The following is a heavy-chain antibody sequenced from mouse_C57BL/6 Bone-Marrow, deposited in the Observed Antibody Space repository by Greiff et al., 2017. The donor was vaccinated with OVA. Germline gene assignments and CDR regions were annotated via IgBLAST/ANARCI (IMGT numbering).Heavy chain of an antibody. V-gene: IGHV5-12*01. J-gene: IGHJ1*03. CDR3: ARQTTVVPWYFDV. Sequence: DVKLVESGGGLVQPGGSLKLSCAASGFTFSDYYMYWVRQTPEKRLEWVAYISNGGGSTYYPDTVKGRFTISRDNAKNTLYLQMSRLKSEDTAMYYCARQTTVVPWYFDVWGTGTTVTVSS. CDR1: GFTFSDYY. CDR2: ISNGGGST. D-gene: IGHD1-1*01.